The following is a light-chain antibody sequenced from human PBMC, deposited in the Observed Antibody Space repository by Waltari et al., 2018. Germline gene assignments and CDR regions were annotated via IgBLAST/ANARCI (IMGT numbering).Light chain of an antibody. Sequence: SYELTQPPSVSVSPGQTASITCSGDKLGDKYACWYQQKPGQAPVRVIYQDSKRPSGIPERFSGSNSGNTATLTISGTQAMDEADYYCQAWDSSTGEVFGGGTKLTVL. CDR3: QAWDSSTGEV. V-gene: IGLV3-1*01. CDR1: KLGDKY. J-gene: IGLJ2*01. CDR2: QDS.